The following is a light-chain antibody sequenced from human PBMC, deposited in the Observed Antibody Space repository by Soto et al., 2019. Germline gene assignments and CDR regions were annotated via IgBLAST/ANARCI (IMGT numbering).Light chain of an antibody. CDR3: ISYTSSSTPYV. CDR1: SNDVGGYNY. CDR2: DVT. J-gene: IGLJ1*01. Sequence: QSVLTQPASVSGSPGQSIAISCTGTSNDVGGYNYVSWYQQHPVKAPQLIIYDVTNRPSGVSDRFSGSKSGNTASLTISGLQAEDEADYYCISYTSSSTPYVFGTGTKVTVL. V-gene: IGLV2-14*01.